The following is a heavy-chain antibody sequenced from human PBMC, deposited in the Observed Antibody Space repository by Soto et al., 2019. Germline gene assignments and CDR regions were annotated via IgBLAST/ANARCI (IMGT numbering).Heavy chain of an antibody. CDR2: MSGSGGST. CDR1: GFTFSSYA. J-gene: IGHJ5*02. D-gene: IGHD3-10*01. CDR3: ATASLSLPGSGSSRPVGSVDP. Sequence: PGPSMSLSWAASGFTFSSYAISWVRQAPGQGLEWGSAMSGSGGSTCYADSVKGRCTISRDNSKNTLYLQMNSLRAEGTAVHHRATASLSLPGSGSSRPVGSVDPRRKDTLVNV. V-gene: IGHV3-23*01.